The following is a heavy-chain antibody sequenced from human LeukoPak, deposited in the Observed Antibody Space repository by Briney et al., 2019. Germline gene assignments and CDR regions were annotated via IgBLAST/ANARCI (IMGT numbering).Heavy chain of an antibody. CDR2: IYYSGST. CDR3: ARVNFGYGVHCDY. Sequence: SETLSLTCTVSGGSISTYYWSWIRQPPGKGLEWIGYIYYSGSTNYNPSLKSRVTISVDTSKNQFSLKLSSVTAADTAVYYCARVNFGYGVHCDYWGQGTLVTVSS. CDR1: GGSISTYY. V-gene: IGHV4-59*01. D-gene: IGHD5-12*01. J-gene: IGHJ4*02.